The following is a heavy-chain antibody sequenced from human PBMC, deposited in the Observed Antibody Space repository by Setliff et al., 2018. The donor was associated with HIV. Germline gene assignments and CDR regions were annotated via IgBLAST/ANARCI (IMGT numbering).Heavy chain of an antibody. CDR1: GGTFSSYA. CDR2: IIPMFGTR. D-gene: IGHD1-26*01. V-gene: IGHV1-69*05. J-gene: IGHJ3*02. CDR3: ARGQSQGYAYSGSYGAFDI. Sequence: SVKVSCKASGGTFSSYAINWVRQDPGQGLEWMGGIIPMFGTRNNAQKFQGRVTITTDESTSTAYMELSSLRSEDTALYYCARGQSQGYAYSGSYGAFDIWGQGTMVTVSS.